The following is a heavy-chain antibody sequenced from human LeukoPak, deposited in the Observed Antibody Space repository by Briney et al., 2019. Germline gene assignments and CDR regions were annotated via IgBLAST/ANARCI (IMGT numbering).Heavy chain of an antibody. CDR1: GGSISSSSYY. CDR3: AREYSSSFDY. D-gene: IGHD6-6*01. CDR2: IDYSGSI. J-gene: IGHJ4*02. V-gene: IGHV4-39*07. Sequence: SETLSLTCTVSGGSISSSSYYWGWIRQTPGKGLEWIGSIDYSGSIYYNPSLKSRVTISVDTSKNQFSLKLSSVTAADTAVYYCAREYSSSFDYWGQGTLVTVSS.